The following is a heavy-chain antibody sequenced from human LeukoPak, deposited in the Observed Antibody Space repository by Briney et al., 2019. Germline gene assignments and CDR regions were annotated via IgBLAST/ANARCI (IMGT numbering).Heavy chain of an antibody. CDR3: ASSYCSSTSCYWAVLGTFDY. Sequence: SETLSLTCTVSGGSISSSSYYWGWIRQPPGKGLEWIGSIYYSGSTYYNPSLKSRVTISVDTSKNQFSLKLSSVTAADTAVYYCASSYCSSTSCYWAVLGTFDYWGQGTLVTVSS. J-gene: IGHJ4*02. D-gene: IGHD2-2*01. V-gene: IGHV4-39*07. CDR1: GGSISSSSYY. CDR2: IYYSGST.